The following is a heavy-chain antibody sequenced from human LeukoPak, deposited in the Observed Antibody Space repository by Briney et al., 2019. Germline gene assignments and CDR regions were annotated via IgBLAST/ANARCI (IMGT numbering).Heavy chain of an antibody. CDR1: GFTFSSYA. J-gene: IGHJ4*02. CDR2: ISGSGGST. V-gene: IGHV3-23*01. CDR3: AKDHPSGDYDFWSGSSDGGYFDY. Sequence: GGSLRLSCAASGFTFSSYAMSWVRQAPGKGLEWVSAISGSGGSTYYADSVKGRFTISRDNSKNTLYLQMNSLRAEDTAVYYCAKDHPSGDYDFWSGSSDGGYFDYWGQGTLVTVSS. D-gene: IGHD3-3*01.